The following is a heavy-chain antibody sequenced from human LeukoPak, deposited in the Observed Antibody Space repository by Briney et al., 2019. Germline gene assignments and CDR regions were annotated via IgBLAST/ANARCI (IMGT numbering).Heavy chain of an antibody. V-gene: IGHV3-23*01. J-gene: IGHJ6*02. CDR2: ISGSGGST. Sequence: GGSLRLSCAASGFTFSSYAMSGVRQAPGKGLEWVSAISGSGGSTYYADSVKGRFTISRDNSKNTLYLQMNSLRAEDTAVYYCAKTSEGNGGPHAYYYYGMDVWGQGTTVTVSS. CDR3: AKTSEGNGGPHAYYYYGMDV. D-gene: IGHD2-8*01. CDR1: GFTFSSYA.